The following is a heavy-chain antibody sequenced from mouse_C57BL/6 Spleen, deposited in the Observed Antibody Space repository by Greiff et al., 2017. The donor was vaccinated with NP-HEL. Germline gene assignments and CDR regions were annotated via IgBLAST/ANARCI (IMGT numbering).Heavy chain of an antibody. CDR3: ARSDYYGSSYYYAMDY. Sequence: QVQLQQSGAELARPGASVKLSCKASGYTFTSYGISWVKQRTGQGLEWIGEIYPRSGNTYYNEKFKGKATLTADQSSSTAYMELRSLTSEDSAVYFCARSDYYGSSYYYAMDYWGQGTSVTVSS. D-gene: IGHD1-1*01. V-gene: IGHV1-81*01. J-gene: IGHJ4*01. CDR1: GYTFTSYG. CDR2: IYPRSGNT.